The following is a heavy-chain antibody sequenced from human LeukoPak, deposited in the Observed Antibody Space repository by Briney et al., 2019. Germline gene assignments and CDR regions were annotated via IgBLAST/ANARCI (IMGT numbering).Heavy chain of an antibody. D-gene: IGHD4-17*01. CDR3: ARDGITTVPTYLDY. J-gene: IGHJ4*02. V-gene: IGHV3-30-3*01. CDR1: GFTFSSYA. Sequence: PGRCLRLACAASGFTFSSYAMRWVSHEAGRGMGWGAVISYDGSNKHYAHSVTGRFTISRDNSKNTPDLQMTSLRAEDTAVYYCARDGITTVPTYLDYWGQGTLVTVSS. CDR2: ISYDGSNK.